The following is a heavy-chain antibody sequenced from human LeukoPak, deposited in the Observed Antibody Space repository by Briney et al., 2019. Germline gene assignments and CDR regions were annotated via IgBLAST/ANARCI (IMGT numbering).Heavy chain of an antibody. V-gene: IGHV3-9*03. J-gene: IGHJ4*02. D-gene: IGHD3-3*01. CDR1: GFTFDDDA. Sequence: GRSLRLSCAASGFTFDDDAMHWVRQAPGKGLEWVSGISWNSGSIGYADSVKGRFTISRDNAKNSLYLQMNSLRAEDMALYYCAKAAGGDFWSGYHTTFDYWGQGTLVTVSS. CDR2: ISWNSGSI. CDR3: AKAAGGDFWSGYHTTFDY.